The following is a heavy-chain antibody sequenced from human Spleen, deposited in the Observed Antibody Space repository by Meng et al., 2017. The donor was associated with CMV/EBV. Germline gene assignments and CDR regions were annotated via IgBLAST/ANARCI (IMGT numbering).Heavy chain of an antibody. CDR3: ARDSPGGYGYFDS. Sequence: QGLLQAAAPGPVKPSQYLSLTCTVSDCFNSSGDDYWSWIRQPPGKGLEGIGYIHYSGTTYYNPSLKSRIAISLDTSKNQFSLTLNSVTAADAAVYYCARDSPGGYGYFDSWGQGTLVTVSS. J-gene: IGHJ4*02. V-gene: IGHV4-30-4*01. CDR1: DCFNSSGDDY. D-gene: IGHD5-12*01. CDR2: IHYSGTT.